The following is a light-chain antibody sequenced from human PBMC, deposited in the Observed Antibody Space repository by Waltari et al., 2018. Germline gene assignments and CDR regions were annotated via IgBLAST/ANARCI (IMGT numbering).Light chain of an antibody. CDR1: QSVTSTY. CDR2: DVS. J-gene: IGKJ2*03. V-gene: IGKV3-20*01. CDR3: QQYSSPPNS. Sequence: EIVLTQSPGTLSLSPGERATLPCRASQSVTSTYLAWYQQKPGQAPRLLMYDVSSRATGIPDRFSGSGSGTDFTLTISRLEPEDFAVYFCQQYSSPPNSFGQGTKLEIK.